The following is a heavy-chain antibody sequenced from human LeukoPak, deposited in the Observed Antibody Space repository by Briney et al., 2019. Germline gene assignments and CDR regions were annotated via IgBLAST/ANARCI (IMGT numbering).Heavy chain of an antibody. V-gene: IGHV4-59*11. Sequence: PSETLSLTCTVSGVSISSHYWSWIRQPPGKGLEWIGYIYYSGSTNYNPSLKSRVTISLDTYKTQFSLKLSSVTAADTAVYYCARGADWRWLQSLYYYYYMDVWGKGTTVTVSS. CDR3: ARGADWRWLQSLYYYYYMDV. D-gene: IGHD5-24*01. CDR2: IYYSGST. J-gene: IGHJ6*03. CDR1: GVSISSHY.